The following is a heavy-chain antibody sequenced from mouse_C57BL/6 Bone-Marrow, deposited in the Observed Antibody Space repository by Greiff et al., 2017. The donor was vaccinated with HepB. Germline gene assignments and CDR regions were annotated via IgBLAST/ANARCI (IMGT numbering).Heavy chain of an antibody. Sequence: VQLQQSGAELVRPGASVKLSCTASGFNIKDDYMHWVKQRPEQGLEWIGWIDPENGDTEYASKFQGKATITADTSSNTAYLQLSSLTSEDTAVYYCTTGDYYDNDGYAMDYWGQGTSVTVSS. D-gene: IGHD2-4*01. CDR1: GFNIKDDY. J-gene: IGHJ4*01. V-gene: IGHV14-4*01. CDR3: TTGDYYDNDGYAMDY. CDR2: IDPENGDT.